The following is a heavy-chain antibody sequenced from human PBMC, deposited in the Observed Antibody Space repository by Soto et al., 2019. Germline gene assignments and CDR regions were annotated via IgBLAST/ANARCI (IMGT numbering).Heavy chain of an antibody. CDR2: IDPSDSYT. D-gene: IGHD6-13*01. CDR3: ARVPIAAAGTSTLYYYYGMDV. J-gene: IGHJ6*02. V-gene: IGHV5-10-1*01. Sequence: PGESLKISCKGSGYSFTSYWISWVRQMPGKGLEWMGRIDPSDSYTNYSPSFQGHVTISADKSISTAYLQWSSLKASDTAMYYCARVPIAAAGTSTLYYYYGMDVWGQGTTVTVSS. CDR1: GYSFTSYW.